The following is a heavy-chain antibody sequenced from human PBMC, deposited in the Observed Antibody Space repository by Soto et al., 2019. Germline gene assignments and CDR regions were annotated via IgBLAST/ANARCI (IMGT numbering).Heavy chain of an antibody. CDR3: AKDSTVTTSLYSYYYGLDV. Sequence: GESLKISCQGSGYSFTSYWIGWVRQMPGKGLEWMGIIYPGDSDTRYSPSFQGQVTISADKSISTAYLQWSSLKASDTAMYYCAKDSTVTTSLYSYYYGLDVWGQGTTVTVSS. D-gene: IGHD4-17*01. J-gene: IGHJ6*02. V-gene: IGHV5-51*01. CDR1: GYSFTSYW. CDR2: IYPGDSDT.